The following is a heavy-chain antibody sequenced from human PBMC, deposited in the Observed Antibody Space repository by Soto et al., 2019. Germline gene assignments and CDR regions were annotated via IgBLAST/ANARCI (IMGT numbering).Heavy chain of an antibody. CDR2: IIPIFGTA. V-gene: IGHV1-69*13. J-gene: IGHJ3*02. D-gene: IGHD3-3*01. CDR1: GGTFSSYA. Sequence: GASVKVSCKASGGTFSSYAISWVRQAPGQGLEWMGGIIPIFGTANYAQKFQGRVTITADESTSTAYMELSSLRSEDTAVYYCARSITIFGVVLDAFAIWGQGTMVTVS. CDR3: ARSITIFGVVLDAFAI.